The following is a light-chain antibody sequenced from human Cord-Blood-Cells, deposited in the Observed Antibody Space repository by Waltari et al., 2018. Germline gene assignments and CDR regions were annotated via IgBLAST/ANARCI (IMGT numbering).Light chain of an antibody. CDR3: QSADSSGTYVV. CDR2: KDS. CDR1: ALPKQY. Sequence: SYELTQPPSVSVSPGQTARITCPGDALPKQYASWYQKKPGQAPVLVIYKDSERPSGIPERFSGSSSGTTVTLTISGVQAEDEADYYCQSADSSGTYVVFGGGTKLTVL. V-gene: IGLV3-25*03. J-gene: IGLJ2*01.